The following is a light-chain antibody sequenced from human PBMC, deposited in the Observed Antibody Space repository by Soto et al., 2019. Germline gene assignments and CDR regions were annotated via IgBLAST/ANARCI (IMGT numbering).Light chain of an antibody. CDR1: SSDVGRYDY. J-gene: IGLJ2*01. CDR2: EVT. V-gene: IGLV2-14*01. CDR3: SSYTSSAYVV. Sequence: QSALTQPRSVSGSPGQSVTISCTGTSSDVGRYDYVSWYQQHPGKAPKLMIYEVTNRPSGISNRFSGSKSGNTASLTISGLQAEDEADYYCSSYTSSAYVVFGGGTKLTVL.